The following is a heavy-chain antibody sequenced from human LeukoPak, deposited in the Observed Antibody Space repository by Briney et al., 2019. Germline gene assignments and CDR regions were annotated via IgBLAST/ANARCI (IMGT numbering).Heavy chain of an antibody. J-gene: IGHJ4*02. CDR2: IYYTGST. V-gene: IGHV4-39*01. Sequence: SETLSLTCTVSGGSISSSNYYWGWIRQPPGKGLEWIGSIYYTGSTYYNPSLKSRVSISVDTSKNQFSLKLNSVTAADTAVYYCARLDYDFWSGYYRGPSHWGQGTLVTVSS. CDR1: GGSISSSNYY. CDR3: ARLDYDFWSGYYRGPSH. D-gene: IGHD3-3*01.